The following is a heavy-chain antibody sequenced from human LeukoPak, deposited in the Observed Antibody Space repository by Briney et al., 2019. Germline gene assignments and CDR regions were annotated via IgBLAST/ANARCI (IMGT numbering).Heavy chain of an antibody. CDR1: GGSISSYY. CDR3: AIPLPSSRGGAFDI. J-gene: IGHJ3*02. V-gene: IGHV4-4*07. CDR2: IYTSGST. Sequence: SETLSLTCTVSGGSISSYYWSWIRQPAGKGLEWIGRIYTSGSTNYNPSLKSRVTMSVDRSKNQFSLKLSSVTAADTAMYYCAIPLPSSRGGAFDIWGQGTTVTVSS. D-gene: IGHD3-16*01.